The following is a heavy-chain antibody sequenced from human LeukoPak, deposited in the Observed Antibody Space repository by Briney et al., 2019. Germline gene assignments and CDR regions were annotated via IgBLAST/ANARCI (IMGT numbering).Heavy chain of an antibody. V-gene: IGHV1-2*02. CDR3: ARDASDLGFDY. CDR2: INPNSGGT. Sequence: ASVKVSCKASGGTFSTYAISWVRQAPGQGLEWMGWINPNSGGTNYAQKFQGRVTMTRDTSISTAYMELSRLRSDDTAVYYCARDASDLGFDYWGQGTLVTVSS. D-gene: IGHD7-27*01. J-gene: IGHJ4*02. CDR1: GGTFSTYA.